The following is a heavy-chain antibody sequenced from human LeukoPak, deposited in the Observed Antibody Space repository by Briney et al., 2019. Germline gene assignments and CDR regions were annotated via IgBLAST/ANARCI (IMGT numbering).Heavy chain of an antibody. CDR2: ISFDGNTI. CDR1: EITFRDYA. J-gene: IGHJ4*02. V-gene: IGHV3-30-3*01. Sequence: GGSLRLSCAASEITFRDYALHWFRQAPGKGLEWVAVISFDGNTIHYADSVKGRFTISRGKTENTLYLQMNSLRAEDTAVYYCARGRTRVDYWGQGTLVTVSS. D-gene: IGHD1-1*01. CDR3: ARGRTRVDY.